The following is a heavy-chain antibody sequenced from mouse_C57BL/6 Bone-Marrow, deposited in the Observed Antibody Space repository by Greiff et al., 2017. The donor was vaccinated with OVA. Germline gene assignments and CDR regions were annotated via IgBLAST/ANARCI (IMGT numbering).Heavy chain of an antibody. Sequence: EVQLQQSVAELVRPGASVKLSCTASGFNIKNTYMHWVKQRPDQGLEWIGRIDPANGNTKYAPKFQGKATITADTSSNTAYLQLSSLTSEDTAIYYCVPAYYYGSSYPLDYWGQGTSVTVSS. CDR1: GFNIKNTY. J-gene: IGHJ4*01. CDR3: VPAYYYGSSYPLDY. CDR2: IDPANGNT. V-gene: IGHV14-3*01. D-gene: IGHD1-1*01.